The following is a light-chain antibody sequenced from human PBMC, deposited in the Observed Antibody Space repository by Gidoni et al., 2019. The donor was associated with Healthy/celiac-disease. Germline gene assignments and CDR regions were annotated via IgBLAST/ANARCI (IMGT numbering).Light chain of an antibody. CDR3: QQYYSTPRT. CDR2: WAS. V-gene: IGKV4-1*01. J-gene: IGKJ1*01. Sequence: DIVMTQPPDSLAVSLGEGATINCKSSQSVLYSSNNKNYLAWYQQKPGQPPKLLIYWASTRESGVPDRFSGSGSGTDFTLTISSLQAEDVAVYYCQQYYSTPRTFGQGTKVEIK. CDR1: QSVLYSSNNKNY.